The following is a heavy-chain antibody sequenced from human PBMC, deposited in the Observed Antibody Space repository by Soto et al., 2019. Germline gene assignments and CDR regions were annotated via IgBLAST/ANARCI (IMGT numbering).Heavy chain of an antibody. D-gene: IGHD3-3*01. J-gene: IGHJ6*02. Sequence: PGGSLRLSCAASGFTFDDYAMHWVRQAPGKGLEWVSGISWNSASIGYADSVKGRFTISRDNAKNSLYLQMNSLRAEDTALYYCAKDRGLKDFWTGYQDYYYYNGMDVWGQGTTVTVSS. V-gene: IGHV3-9*01. CDR1: GFTFDDYA. CDR3: AKDRGLKDFWTGYQDYYYYNGMDV. CDR2: ISWNSASI.